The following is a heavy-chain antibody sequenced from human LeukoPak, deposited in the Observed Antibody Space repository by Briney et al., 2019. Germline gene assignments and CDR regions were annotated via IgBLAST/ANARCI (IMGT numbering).Heavy chain of an antibody. CDR2: VYYSGST. CDR1: GGSISSYY. D-gene: IGHD3-22*01. Sequence: SETLSLTCTVSGGSISSYYWSWIRQPAGKALEWLGYVYYSGSTNYNPSLKSRVTISVDTSKNQFSLKLSSVTAADTAVYYCARHGTSYYYDSSGYYLLEGAFDIWGQGTMVTVSS. CDR3: ARHGTSYYYDSSGYYLLEGAFDI. J-gene: IGHJ3*02. V-gene: IGHV4-59*08.